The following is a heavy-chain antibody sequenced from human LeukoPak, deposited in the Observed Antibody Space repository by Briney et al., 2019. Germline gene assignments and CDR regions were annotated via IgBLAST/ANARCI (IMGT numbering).Heavy chain of an antibody. CDR3: ARGRWGDYYYYMDV. D-gene: IGHD3-10*01. Sequence: ASVKVSCKASGYTLTSYDINWVRQATGQGLEWMGWMNPNSGNTGYAQKFQGRVTITRNTSISTAYMELSSLRSEDTAVYYCARGRWGDYYYYMDVWGKGTTVTVSS. CDR2: MNPNSGNT. CDR1: GYTLTSYD. J-gene: IGHJ6*03. V-gene: IGHV1-8*03.